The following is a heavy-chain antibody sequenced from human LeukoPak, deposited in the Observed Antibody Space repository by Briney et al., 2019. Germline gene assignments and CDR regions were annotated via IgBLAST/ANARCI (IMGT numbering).Heavy chain of an antibody. CDR2: ISSRATTI. CDR1: GLSLTDNY. V-gene: IGHV3-11*01. J-gene: IGHJ4*02. CDR3: AGGYNGYDWSDY. D-gene: IGHD5-12*01. Sequence: GGSLRLSCAASGLSLTDNYMNWIRQAPGKGLKWIAYISSRATTIKYADSVKGRFTISRDTAKNTLYLHLNSLKSEDTALYFCAGGYNGYDWSDYWGQGALVTVSS.